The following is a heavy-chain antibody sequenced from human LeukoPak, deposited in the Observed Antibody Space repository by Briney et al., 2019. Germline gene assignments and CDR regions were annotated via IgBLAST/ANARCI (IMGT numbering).Heavy chain of an antibody. CDR1: GFTFNSYG. Sequence: PGGSLRLSCAASGFTFNSYGMHWVRQPPGKGLEWVAVIWYDGTNKYYADSVKGRFTISRDKSKNTLDLQMNSLRVEDTAVYYCARGVGGLRYYYYMDVWGKGTTVTVSS. CDR3: ARGVGGLRYYYYMDV. J-gene: IGHJ6*03. D-gene: IGHD3-16*01. CDR2: IWYDGTNK. V-gene: IGHV3-33*01.